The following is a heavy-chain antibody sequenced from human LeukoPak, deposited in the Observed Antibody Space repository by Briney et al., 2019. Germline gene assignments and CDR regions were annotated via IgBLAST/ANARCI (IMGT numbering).Heavy chain of an antibody. CDR1: GYSISSSNY. CDR3: ARKATTGPTKAAFDI. CDR2: IYYSGSI. Sequence: SETLSLTCAVSGYSISSSNYWGWIRQPPGKGLEWIGHIYYSGSIYYNPSFKSRVTMSVDTSKNQFSLKLSSVTAVDTAVYYCARKATTGPTKAAFDIWGQGTMVTVSS. J-gene: IGHJ3*02. V-gene: IGHV4-28*05. D-gene: IGHD4-17*01.